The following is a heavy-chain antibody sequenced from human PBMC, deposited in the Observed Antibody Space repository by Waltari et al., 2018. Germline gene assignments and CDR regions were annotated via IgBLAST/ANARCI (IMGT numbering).Heavy chain of an antibody. CDR1: GFTFSSYA. D-gene: IGHD3-22*01. J-gene: IGHJ4*02. V-gene: IGHV3-23*04. CDR2: ISGSGGST. CDR3: AKDLLTYYYDSSGPLRG. Sequence: EVQLVESGGGLVQPGGSLRLSCAASGFTFSSYAMSWVRQAPGKGLEWVSDISGSGGSTYYADSGKGRFTISRDNSKNTLYLQMNSLRAEDTAVYYCAKDLLTYYYDSSGPLRGWGQGTLVTVSS.